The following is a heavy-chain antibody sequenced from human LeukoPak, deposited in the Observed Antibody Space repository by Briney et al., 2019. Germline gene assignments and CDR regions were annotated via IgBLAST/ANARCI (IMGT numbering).Heavy chain of an antibody. CDR2: IYYSGST. Sequence: PSETLSLTCTVSGGSISSSSYYWGWIRQPPGKGLEWIGSIYYSGSTYYNPSLKSRVTISVDTSKNQFSLKLSSVTAADTAVYYCARKAVGETSNYFDYWGQGTLVTVSS. CDR1: GGSISSSSYY. J-gene: IGHJ4*02. V-gene: IGHV4-39*01. CDR3: ARKAVGETSNYFDY. D-gene: IGHD1-26*01.